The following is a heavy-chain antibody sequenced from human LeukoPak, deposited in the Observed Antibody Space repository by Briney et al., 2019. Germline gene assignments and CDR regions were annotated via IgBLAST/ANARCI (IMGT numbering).Heavy chain of an antibody. CDR2: IYPSDSDT. V-gene: IGHV5-51*01. D-gene: IGHD5-18*01. CDR3: ARLIPGYSLFDY. CDR1: GYTFSNYW. Sequence: GESLKISCKGSGYTFSNYWIGWVRQMAGKGLEWMGSIYPSDSDTKYSPSFQGQVTISADKSIATAYLQWSSLKTSDSAMYYCARLIPGYSLFDYWGQGTLVTVSS. J-gene: IGHJ4*02.